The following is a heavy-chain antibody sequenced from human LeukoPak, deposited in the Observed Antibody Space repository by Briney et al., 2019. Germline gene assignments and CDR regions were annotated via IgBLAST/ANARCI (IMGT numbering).Heavy chain of an antibody. CDR1: GFNFSSYS. J-gene: IGHJ5*02. D-gene: IGHD2-2*01. CDR2: ISSSTRRI. CDR3: AREFPPHCSSTSCYPDH. V-gene: IGHV3-48*02. Sequence: GGSLRLSCAASGFNFSSYSLNWVRQAPGKGPEWVSYISSSTRRIYYADSVKGRFTISRDSAKNSLYLQMDSLRDEDTAMYYCAREFPPHCSSTSCYPDHWGQGTLVTVAS.